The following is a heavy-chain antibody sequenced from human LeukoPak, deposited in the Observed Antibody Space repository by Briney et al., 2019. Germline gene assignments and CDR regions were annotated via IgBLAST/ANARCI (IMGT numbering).Heavy chain of an antibody. J-gene: IGHJ5*02. Sequence: PSETLSLTCAVYGGSFSGYYWSWIRQPPGKGLEWIGEINHSGSTNHNPSLKSRVTISVDTSKNQFSLKLSSVTAADTAVYYCARLNSNPRASWGQGTLVTVSS. D-gene: IGHD2/OR15-2a*01. CDR2: INHSGST. V-gene: IGHV4-34*01. CDR3: ARLNSNPRAS. CDR1: GGSFSGYY.